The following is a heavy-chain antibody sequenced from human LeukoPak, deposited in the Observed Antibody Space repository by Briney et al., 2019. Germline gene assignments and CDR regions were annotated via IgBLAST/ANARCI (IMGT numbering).Heavy chain of an antibody. J-gene: IGHJ4*02. V-gene: IGHV4-59*08. CDR3: ARFEYSRFYFDY. CDR2: IYYSGST. CDR1: GGPISSYY. Sequence: PSETLSLTCTVSGGPISSYYWSWIRQPPGKGLEWIGYIYYSGSTNYNPSLKSRVTISVDTSKNQFSLKLSSVTAADTAVYYCARFEYSRFYFDYWGQGTLVTVSS. D-gene: IGHD6-6*01.